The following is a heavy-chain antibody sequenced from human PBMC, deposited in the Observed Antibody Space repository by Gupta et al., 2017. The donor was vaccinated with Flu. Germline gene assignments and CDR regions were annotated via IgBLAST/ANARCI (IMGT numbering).Heavy chain of an antibody. CDR2: INPHSGTT. CDR3: AREKFCDTTSCYRWFDP. D-gene: IGHD2-2*02. J-gene: IGHJ5*02. V-gene: IGHV1-2*06. CDR1: EYTFTAYY. Sequence: QGQLVQSGAEVKKPGASVKVSCKASEYTFTAYYIHWVRPAPGQGLEWMGRINPHSGTTNYEQKFQGRVTVTMDTSISTAYMDLSGLTSGDTAVYYCAREKFCDTTSCYRWFDPWGQGTLVTVSS.